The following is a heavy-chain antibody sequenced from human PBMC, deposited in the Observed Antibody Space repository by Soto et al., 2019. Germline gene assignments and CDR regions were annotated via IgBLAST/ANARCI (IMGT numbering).Heavy chain of an antibody. D-gene: IGHD3-16*01. CDR3: GKDCLAGGFDY. V-gene: IGHV3-23*01. J-gene: IGHJ4*02. CDR2: VIAAGGTT. Sequence: MRLVRPAPGNVVEWVSVVIAAGGTTYYTDSVKGRFTISRDNSRNTVYMQMNSVREDDTAVYYCGKDCLAGGFDYWGQGTPVTVSS.